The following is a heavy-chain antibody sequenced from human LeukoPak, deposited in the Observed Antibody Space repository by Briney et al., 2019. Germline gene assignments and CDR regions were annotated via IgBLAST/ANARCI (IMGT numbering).Heavy chain of an antibody. CDR3: ARDRDNIVAYGGLDY. Sequence: PGGSLRLSCAASGFTFSSYWMSWVRQAPGKGLEWVANIKQDGSEKYYVDSVKGRFTISRDNAKNSLYQQMNSLRAEDTAVYYCARDRDNIVAYGGLDYWGQGTLVTVSS. D-gene: IGHD5-12*01. V-gene: IGHV3-7*01. J-gene: IGHJ4*02. CDR2: IKQDGSEK. CDR1: GFTFSSYW.